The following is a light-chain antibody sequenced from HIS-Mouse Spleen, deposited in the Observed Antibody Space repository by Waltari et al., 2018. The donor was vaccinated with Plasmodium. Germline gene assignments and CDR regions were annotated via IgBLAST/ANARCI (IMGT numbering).Light chain of an antibody. V-gene: IGKV1-8*01. CDR3: QQYYSYPFT. J-gene: IGKJ3*01. Sequence: AIRMTQSPSSFSASTGDGVTITCRASQGISSYLAWYQQKPGKAPKLLIYAASTLQSGVPSRFSGSGSGTDFTLTISCLQSEDFVTYYCQQYYSYPFTFGPGTKVDIK. CDR1: QGISSY. CDR2: AAS.